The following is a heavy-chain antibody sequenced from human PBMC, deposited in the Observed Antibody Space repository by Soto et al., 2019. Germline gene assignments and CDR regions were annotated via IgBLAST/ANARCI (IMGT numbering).Heavy chain of an antibody. CDR3: AKDGPNKPDDGSEDFQF. J-gene: IGHJ4*02. Sequence: VQLVESGGGVVQPGRSLRLSGVASGFTFSSYGMHWVRQAPGKGLEWVALISYDGSRQYYADSVKGRFTISRDNSKNTLDIKLNSLMTEDTGVYYCAKDGPNKPDDGSEDFQFWGQGTLVNVAS. CDR2: ISYDGSRQ. CDR1: GFTFSSYG. V-gene: IGHV3-30*18. D-gene: IGHD3-10*01.